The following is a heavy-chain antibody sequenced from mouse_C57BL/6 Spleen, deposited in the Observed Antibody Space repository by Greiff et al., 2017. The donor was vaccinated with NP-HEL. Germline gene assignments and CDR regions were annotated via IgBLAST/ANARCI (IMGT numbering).Heavy chain of an antibody. CDR2: ISSGGSYT. CDR3: ARRGSSSLFDY. J-gene: IGHJ2*01. V-gene: IGHV5-6*02. D-gene: IGHD1-1*01. Sequence: EVNLVESGGDLVKPGGSLKLSCAASGFTFSSYGMSWVRQTPDKRLEWVATISSGGSYTYYPDSVKGRFTISRDNAKNTLYLQMSSLKSEDTAMYYCARRGSSSLFDYWGQGTTLTVSS. CDR1: GFTFSSYG.